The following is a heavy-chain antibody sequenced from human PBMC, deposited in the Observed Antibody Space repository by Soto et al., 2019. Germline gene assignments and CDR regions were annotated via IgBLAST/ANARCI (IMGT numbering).Heavy chain of an antibody. CDR3: ARAFRYGVVAAYYYYYGMDV. D-gene: IGHD2-15*01. Sequence: SETLSLTCAVYGGSFSGSYWSWIRQPPGKGLEWIGEINHSGSTNYNPSLKSRVTISVDTSKNQFSLKLSSVTAADTAVYYCARAFRYGVVAAYYYYYGMDVWGQGTTVT. J-gene: IGHJ6*02. CDR1: GGSFSGSY. CDR2: INHSGST. V-gene: IGHV4-34*01.